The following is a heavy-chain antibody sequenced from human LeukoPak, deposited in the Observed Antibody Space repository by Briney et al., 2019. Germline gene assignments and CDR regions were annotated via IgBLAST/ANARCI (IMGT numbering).Heavy chain of an antibody. Sequence: QPGGSLRPSCTASGFTFSNSEMNWVRQAPGKGLEWVSYISSSGSTIYYADSVKGRFTISRDNAKNSLYLQMNSLRAEDTAIYYCALGAPPYWGQGTLVTVSA. J-gene: IGHJ4*02. CDR3: ALGAPPY. CDR2: ISSSGSTI. CDR1: GFTFSNSE. V-gene: IGHV3-48*03.